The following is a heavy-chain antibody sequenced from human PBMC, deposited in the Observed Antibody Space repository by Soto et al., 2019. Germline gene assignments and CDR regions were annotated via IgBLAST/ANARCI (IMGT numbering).Heavy chain of an antibody. CDR3: ARDFYYYDSSGYSGSDY. CDR2: INPSGGST. CDR1: GYTFTSYY. Sequence: ASLKVSCKASGYTFTSYYMHWVRQAPGQGHEWMGIINPSGGSTSYAQKFQGRVTMARDTSTSTVYMELSSLRSEDTAVYYCARDFYYYDSSGYSGSDYWGQGTLVTVSS. D-gene: IGHD3-22*01. V-gene: IGHV1-46*01. J-gene: IGHJ4*02.